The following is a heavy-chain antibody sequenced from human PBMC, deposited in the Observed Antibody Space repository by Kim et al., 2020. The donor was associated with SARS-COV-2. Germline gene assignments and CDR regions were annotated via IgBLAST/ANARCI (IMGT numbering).Heavy chain of an antibody. CDR2: VIPLRPVP. Sequence: SVKVSCKTSGGTFSSFTISWVRQAPGPGLEWMGGVIPLRPVPPSFPTFQGLVPITADKSTSPSYVELSGLRSEDTGMYYCAIGYCSGGACDYHFDFWGQGTLVTVSS. J-gene: IGHJ4*02. CDR1: GGTFSSFT. V-gene: IGHV1-69*10. D-gene: IGHD2-15*01. CDR3: AIGYCSGGACDYHFDF.